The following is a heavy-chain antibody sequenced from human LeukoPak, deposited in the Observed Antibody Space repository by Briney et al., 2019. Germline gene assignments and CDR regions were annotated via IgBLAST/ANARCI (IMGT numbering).Heavy chain of an antibody. D-gene: IGHD4-11*01. CDR3: ASVVTSDVYYYYGMDV. Sequence: ASVKVSCKASGGTFSSYAISWVPQAPGQGLEWMGGIIPIFGTANYAQKFQGRVTITADESTSTAYMELSSLRSEDTAVYYCASVVTSDVYYYYGMDVWGQGTTVTVSS. V-gene: IGHV1-69*13. CDR2: IIPIFGTA. J-gene: IGHJ6*02. CDR1: GGTFSSYA.